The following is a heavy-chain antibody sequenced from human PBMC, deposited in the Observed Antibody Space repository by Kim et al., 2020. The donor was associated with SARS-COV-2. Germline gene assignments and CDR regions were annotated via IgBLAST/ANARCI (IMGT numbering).Heavy chain of an antibody. J-gene: IGHJ3*02. Sequence: YSPSFQGQVTISADKSISTAYLQWSSLKASDTAMYYCARRRTGDDAFDIWGQGTMVTVSS. CDR3: ARRRTGDDAFDI. D-gene: IGHD2-8*02. V-gene: IGHV5-51*01.